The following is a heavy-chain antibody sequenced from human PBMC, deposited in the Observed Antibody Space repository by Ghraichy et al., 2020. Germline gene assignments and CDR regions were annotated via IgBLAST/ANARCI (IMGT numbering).Heavy chain of an antibody. J-gene: IGHJ4*02. CDR3: SRDLSSEWEMLCLGFFVS. CDR2: VISILGVP. V-gene: IGHV1-69*04. D-gene: IGHD1-26*01. Sequence: SVKVSCKASGGTFSSHTINWVRQAPGQGLEWMGRVISILGVPNYAQKFQDRLTITADKSTSTANMELRSLTSEDTAVYYCSRDLSSEWEMLCLGFFVSWGLGTLVTVSS. CDR1: GGTFSSHT.